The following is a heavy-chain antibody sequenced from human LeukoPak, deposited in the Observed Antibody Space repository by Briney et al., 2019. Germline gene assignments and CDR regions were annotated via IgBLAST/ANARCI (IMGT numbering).Heavy chain of an antibody. CDR2: IYHSGST. V-gene: IGHV4-30-2*01. J-gene: IGHJ4*02. Sequence: SETLSLTCAVSGGSISSGGYSWSWIRQPPGKGLEWIGYIYHSGSTYYNPSLKSRVTISVDRSKKQFSLKLSSVTAADTAVYYCARGYCSGGSCYSVDYFDYWGQGTLVTVSS. CDR1: GGSISSGGYS. CDR3: ARGYCSGGSCYSVDYFDY. D-gene: IGHD2-15*01.